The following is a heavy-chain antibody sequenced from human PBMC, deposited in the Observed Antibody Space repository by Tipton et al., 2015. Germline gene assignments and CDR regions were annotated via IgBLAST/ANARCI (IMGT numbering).Heavy chain of an antibody. V-gene: IGHV4-59*01. CDR1: GGSITSYY. CDR3: ARFRFDYFDY. Sequence: TLSLTCNVSGGSITSYYWSWIRQPPGKGLEWIGYIYYSGSTKYSPSLKSRVTISVDSSKTQLSPKLRSVTAADTAVYYCARFRFDYFDYWGHGTLVTVSS. J-gene: IGHJ4*01. CDR2: IYYSGST. D-gene: IGHD3-3*01.